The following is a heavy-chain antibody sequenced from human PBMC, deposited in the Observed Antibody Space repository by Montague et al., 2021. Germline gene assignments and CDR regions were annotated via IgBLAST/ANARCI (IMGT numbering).Heavy chain of an antibody. Sequence: CAISGDSVSIKEATWKWKRQSPSRGLGWLGRTYYRSKWYNEYAISVKSRITVNPDTSKNQFSLLLNSVTPEDTAVYYCARGWQKRFDPWGQGTLVTVSS. CDR2: TYYRSKWYN. J-gene: IGHJ5*02. D-gene: IGHD5-24*01. CDR1: GDSVSIKEAT. V-gene: IGHV6-1*01. CDR3: ARGWQKRFDP.